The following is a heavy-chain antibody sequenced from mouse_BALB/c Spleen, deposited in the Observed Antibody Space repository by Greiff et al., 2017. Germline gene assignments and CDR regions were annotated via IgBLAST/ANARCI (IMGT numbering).Heavy chain of an antibody. CDR3: APYYYGSSYLDY. CDR2: IDPANGNT. V-gene: IGHV14-3*02. CDR1: GFNIKDTY. Sequence: VQLKESGAELVKPGASVKLSCTASGFNIKDTYMHWVKQRPEQGLEWIGRIDPANGNTKYDPKFQGKATITADTSSNTAYLQLSSLTSEDTAVYYCAPYYYGSSYLDYWGQGTTLTVSS. D-gene: IGHD1-1*01. J-gene: IGHJ2*01.